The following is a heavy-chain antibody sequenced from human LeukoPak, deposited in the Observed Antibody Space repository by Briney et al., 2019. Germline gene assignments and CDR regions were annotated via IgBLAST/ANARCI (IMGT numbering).Heavy chain of an antibody. Sequence: GGSLRLSCAASGFTFGGYGMSWVRQAPGKGLEWVSAISTSAAGTYYAASVKGRFTISRDNSRNTLYLQMNSLRAEDTAVYYCAKASAVDRYLSFDYWGQGSLVTVSS. CDR3: AKASAVDRYLSFDY. CDR1: GFTFGGYG. CDR2: ISTSAAGT. J-gene: IGHJ4*02. D-gene: IGHD5-24*01. V-gene: IGHV3-23*01.